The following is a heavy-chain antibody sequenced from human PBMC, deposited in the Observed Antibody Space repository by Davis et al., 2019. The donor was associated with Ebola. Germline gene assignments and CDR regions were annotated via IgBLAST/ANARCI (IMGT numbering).Heavy chain of an antibody. D-gene: IGHD2-2*01. CDR3: ATLGYCSSTSCNGFGY. V-gene: IGHV1-69*04. J-gene: IGHJ4*02. Sequence: SVTVSCKASGGTFSSYAISWVRQAPRQGLQRMATIIPSLGIANYAQKSQGRVTITADKSTRTAYMELSSLRSADTAVYYCATLGYCSSTSCNGFGYWGQGTLVTVSS. CDR2: IIPSLGIA. CDR1: GGTFSSYA.